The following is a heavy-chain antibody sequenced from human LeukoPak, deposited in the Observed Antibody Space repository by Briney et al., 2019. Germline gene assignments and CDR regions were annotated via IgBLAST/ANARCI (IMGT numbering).Heavy chain of an antibody. V-gene: IGHV7-4-1*02. CDR1: GYTFTSYA. Sequence: ASVKVSCKASGYTFTSYAKNWVRQAPGQGLEWMGWINTNTGNPTYAQGFTGRFVFSLDTSVSTAYLQISSLKAEDTAVYYCARDLVYYDSSGYYPDLDYWGQGTLVTVSS. J-gene: IGHJ4*02. CDR3: ARDLVYYDSSGYYPDLDY. CDR2: INTNTGNP. D-gene: IGHD3-22*01.